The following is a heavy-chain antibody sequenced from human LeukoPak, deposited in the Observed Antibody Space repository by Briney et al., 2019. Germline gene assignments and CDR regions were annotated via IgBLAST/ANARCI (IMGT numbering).Heavy chain of an antibody. CDR2: IIPTFGTA. J-gene: IGHJ6*02. CDR1: GGTFSSYA. V-gene: IGHV1-69*13. Sequence: SVKVSCKASGGTFSSYAISWVRQAPGQGLEWMGGIIPTFGTANYAQKFQGRVTITADESTSTAYMELSSLRSEDTAVYYCARDDEDYYYGMDVWGQGTTVTVSS. CDR3: ARDDEDYYYGMDV.